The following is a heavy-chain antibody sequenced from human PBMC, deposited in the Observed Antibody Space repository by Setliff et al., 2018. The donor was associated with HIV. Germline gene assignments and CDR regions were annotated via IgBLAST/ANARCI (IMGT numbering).Heavy chain of an antibody. V-gene: IGHV4-59*12. CDR1: GGSISSYY. J-gene: IGHJ4*02. Sequence: SETLSLTCTVSGGSISSYYWSWIRQPPGKGLEWIGYIYYSGSTNYNPSLKSRVTISVDTSKNQFSLKLNSVTTADTAVYYCARNRVPSSLWGQGTLVTVSS. CDR3: ARNRVPSSL. D-gene: IGHD3-10*01. CDR2: IYYSGST.